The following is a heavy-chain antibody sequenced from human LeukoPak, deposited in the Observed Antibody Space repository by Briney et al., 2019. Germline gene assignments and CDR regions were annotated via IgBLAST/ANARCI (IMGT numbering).Heavy chain of an antibody. J-gene: IGHJ4*02. CDR2: TSGSGGTT. CDR1: GFTFSSYA. V-gene: IGHV3-23*01. Sequence: PGGSLRLSCAASGFTFSSYAMSWVRQAPGKGLEWVSGTSGSGGTTYYADSVKGRFTISRDNSKHTLYLQMNSLRAEDTAVNYCAKAEGSGNQAFDYWGQGDLVTVSS. CDR3: AKAEGSGNQAFDY. D-gene: IGHD3-10*01.